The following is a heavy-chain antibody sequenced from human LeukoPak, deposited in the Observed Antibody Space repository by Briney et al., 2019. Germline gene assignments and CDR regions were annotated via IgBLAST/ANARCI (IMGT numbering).Heavy chain of an antibody. V-gene: IGHV3-23*01. J-gene: IGHJ4*02. Sequence: GGSLRLSCAASGFTFSGHAMSWVRQAPGKGLNWLSTITGGAENTYYADSVKGRFTISRDNSKNTVYLQMDSLRVEDTAVYYFSKGLSWSQDYWGQGALVTVFS. CDR1: GFTFSGHA. CDR3: SKGLSWSQDY. CDR2: ITGGAENT. D-gene: IGHD1-26*01.